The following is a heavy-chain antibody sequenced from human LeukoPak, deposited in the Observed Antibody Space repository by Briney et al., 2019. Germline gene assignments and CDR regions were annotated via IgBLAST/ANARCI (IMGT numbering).Heavy chain of an antibody. V-gene: IGHV3-23*01. J-gene: IGHJ4*02. CDR2: ISGSGGST. CDR3: AKGPLSHFDY. CDR1: GFTFSSRDW. D-gene: IGHD2/OR15-2a*01. Sequence: GGSLRLSCVASGFTFSSRDWMTWVRQAPGKGLEWVSAISGSGGSTYYAVSVKGRFTISRDNSKNTLYLQMNSLRAEDTAVYYCAKGPLSHFDYWGQGTLVTVSS.